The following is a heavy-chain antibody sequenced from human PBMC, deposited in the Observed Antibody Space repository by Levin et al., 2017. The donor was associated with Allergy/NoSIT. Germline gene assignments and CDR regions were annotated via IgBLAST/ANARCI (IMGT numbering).Heavy chain of an antibody. CDR3: ARGAYGDIERAYFDY. J-gene: IGHJ4*02. D-gene: IGHD4-17*01. CDR1: GGSISSYY. Sequence: SQTLSLTCTVSGGSISSYYWSWIRQPAGKGLEWIGRIYTSGSTNYNPSLKSRVTMSEDTSKNQFSLKLSSVTAADTAVYYCARGAYGDIERAYFDYWGQGTLVTVSS. CDR2: IYTSGST. V-gene: IGHV4-4*07.